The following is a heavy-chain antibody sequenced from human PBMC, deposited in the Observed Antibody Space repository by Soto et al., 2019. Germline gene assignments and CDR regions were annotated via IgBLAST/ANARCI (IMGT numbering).Heavy chain of an antibody. Sequence: VQLLGSGGGLVQPGGSLRLSCAASGLTFSTYAMSWVRQAPGKGLEWVSSISGNGANTYYTDSVKGRFIISRDNSKNTLFLQMNSLSAEDTALYYCAKDRPNYYGSGGGYYKAGGDYWGQGTLVTVSS. CDR2: ISGNGANT. V-gene: IGHV3-23*01. CDR1: GLTFSTYA. J-gene: IGHJ4*02. D-gene: IGHD3-10*01. CDR3: AKDRPNYYGSGGGYYKAGGDY.